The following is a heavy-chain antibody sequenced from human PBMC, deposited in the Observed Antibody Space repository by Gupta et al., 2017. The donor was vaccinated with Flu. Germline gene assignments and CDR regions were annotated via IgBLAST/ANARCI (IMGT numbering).Heavy chain of an antibody. J-gene: IGHJ3*02. CDR3: ARGGGHSSFDI. D-gene: IGHD1-26*01. CDR2: ISGSGKIG. Sequence: TLSDYYMSWIRQPPGKGLGWVSYISGSGKIGSYADSVKGRLTIYRDNAKNSLNLQMNNLRAEDTAVYYCARGGGHSSFDIWGQGTMVTVSS. V-gene: IGHV3-11*01. CDR1: TLSDYY.